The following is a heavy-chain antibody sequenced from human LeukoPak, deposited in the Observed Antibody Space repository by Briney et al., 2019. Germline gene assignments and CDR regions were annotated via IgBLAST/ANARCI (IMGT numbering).Heavy chain of an antibody. Sequence: GVLRLSCAASGFTFSNYWMHWVRQAPGKGLVWVSRIASDGSSTTYADSVKGRFSISRDNAKNTLYLQMNSLRVEDTAVYYCARGRPHGNDYWGQGTLVTVSS. J-gene: IGHJ4*02. CDR3: ARGRPHGNDY. D-gene: IGHD4-23*01. CDR2: IASDGSST. V-gene: IGHV3-74*01. CDR1: GFTFSNYW.